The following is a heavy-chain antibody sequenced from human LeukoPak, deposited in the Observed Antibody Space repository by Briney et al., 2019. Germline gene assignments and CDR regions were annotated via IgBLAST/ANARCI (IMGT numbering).Heavy chain of an antibody. CDR1: GGSFSGYY. D-gene: IGHD6-13*01. J-gene: IGHJ5*02. CDR2: INHSGST. CDR3: ARGQPQRIAAAARGWFDP. Sequence: SETLSLTCAVYGGSFSGYYWSWIRQPPGKGLEWIGEINHSGSTNYNPSLKSRVTISVGTSKNQFSLKLSSVTAADTAVYYCARGQPQRIAAAARGWFDPWGQGTLVTVSS. V-gene: IGHV4-34*01.